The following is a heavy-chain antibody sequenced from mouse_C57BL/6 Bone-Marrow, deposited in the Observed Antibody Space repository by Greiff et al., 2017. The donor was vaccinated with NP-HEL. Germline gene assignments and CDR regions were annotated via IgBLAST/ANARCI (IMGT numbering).Heavy chain of an antibody. J-gene: IGHJ3*01. V-gene: IGHV14-4*01. D-gene: IGHD2-12*01. CDR1: GFNIKDDY. CDR3: TTFYYSCGFAY. Sequence: EVQLQQSGAELVRPGASVKLSCTASGFNIKDDYMHWVKQRPEQGLEWIGWIDPENGDTEYASKFQGKATITADTSSNTAYLQLSSLTSEDTAVYYCTTFYYSCGFAYWGQGTLVTVSA. CDR2: IDPENGDT.